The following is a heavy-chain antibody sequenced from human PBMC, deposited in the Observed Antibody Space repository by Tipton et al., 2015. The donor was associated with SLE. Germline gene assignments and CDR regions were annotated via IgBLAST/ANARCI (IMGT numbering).Heavy chain of an antibody. J-gene: IGHJ4*02. CDR2: IYHSGST. CDR1: GDSISSTKW. D-gene: IGHD5-24*01. Sequence: TLSLTCAISGDSISSTKWWTWVRQAPGKGLEWIEEIYHSGSTNYNPSLKSRLSISVDKPNNQFSLKMTSVTAADTAVYYCARFDGSVPVFEFWGQGTLVTVSS. CDR3: ARFDGSVPVFEF. V-gene: IGHV4-4*02.